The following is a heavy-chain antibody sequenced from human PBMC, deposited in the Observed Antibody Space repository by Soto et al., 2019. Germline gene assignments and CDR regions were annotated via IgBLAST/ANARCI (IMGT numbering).Heavy chain of an antibody. CDR1: GGSFSGYY. V-gene: IGHV4-34*01. CDR3: ARGGGYYYMDV. Sequence: SETLSLTCAVYGGSFSGYYWSWIRQPPGKGLEWIGEINHSGNTNYNPSLKSRVTMSVDTSKNQFSLKLSSVTAADTAVYYCARGGGYYYMDVWHNGTPVTVSS. J-gene: IGHJ6*03. CDR2: INHSGNT.